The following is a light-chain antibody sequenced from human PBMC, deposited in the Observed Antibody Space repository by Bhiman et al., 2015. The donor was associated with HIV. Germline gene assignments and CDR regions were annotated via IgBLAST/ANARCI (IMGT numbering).Light chain of an antibody. CDR3: GTWNSGLNAHWV. CDR1: SSNIGNNF. CDR2: DNN. Sequence: QSVLTQPPSVSAAPGQTVTISCSGSSSNIGNNFVSWYQQLPGAAPKLLIYDNNKRPSGIPDRFSGSKSGTSATLAITGLQTGDEADYYCGTWNSGLNAHWVFGGGTKLTVL. J-gene: IGLJ3*02. V-gene: IGLV1-51*01.